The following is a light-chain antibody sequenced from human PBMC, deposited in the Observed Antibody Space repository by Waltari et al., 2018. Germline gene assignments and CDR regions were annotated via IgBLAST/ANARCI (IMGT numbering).Light chain of an antibody. Sequence: QSALTQPPSASGSPGHSVTISCAGTNSYVGTYNYVSWYQHHPGKAPKLLIYGVTERLPGVPDRFSGSKSGTTASLTVSGPQADDEADYYCTSYGGVNVLGVLFGGGTKLTVL. CDR1: NSYVGTYNY. V-gene: IGLV2-8*01. CDR2: GVT. J-gene: IGLJ2*01. CDR3: TSYGGVNVLGVL.